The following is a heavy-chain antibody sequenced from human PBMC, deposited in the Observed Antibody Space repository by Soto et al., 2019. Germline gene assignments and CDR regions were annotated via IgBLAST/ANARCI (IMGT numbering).Heavy chain of an antibody. CDR2: LSGSGGST. CDR1: GFTFSSYA. V-gene: IGHV3-23*01. D-gene: IGHD3-10*01. Sequence: GGSLRLSCAASGFTFSSYAMSWVRQAPGRGLEWVSALSGSGGSTYYADSVKGRFTISRDNSKNTLYLQMNSLRAEDTDVNYCAIPDVDMVRGVNWHIEYFQHGGQGTLVTVSS. CDR3: AIPDVDMVRGVNWHIEYFQH. J-gene: IGHJ1*01.